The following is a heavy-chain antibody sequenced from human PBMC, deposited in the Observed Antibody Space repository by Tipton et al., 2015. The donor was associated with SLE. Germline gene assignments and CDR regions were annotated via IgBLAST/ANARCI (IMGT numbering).Heavy chain of an antibody. Sequence: TLSLTCTVYGGSISRGSYYWSWIRQPAGKGLEWIGYIYYSGSTNYNPSLKSRVTISVDTSKNQFSLKLSSVTAADTAVYYCARENDYGDYVIDYWGQGTLVTVSS. CDR3: ARENDYGDYVIDY. V-gene: IGHV4-61*10. D-gene: IGHD4-17*01. CDR2: IYYSGST. J-gene: IGHJ4*02. CDR1: GGSISRGSYY.